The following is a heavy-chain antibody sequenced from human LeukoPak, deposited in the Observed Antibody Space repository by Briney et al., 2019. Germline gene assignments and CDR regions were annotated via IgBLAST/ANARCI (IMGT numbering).Heavy chain of an antibody. J-gene: IGHJ3*02. Sequence: GGSLRLSCAASGFTFSTYAVSWVRQAPGKGLEWVSAISGSDDRTNYADSVKGRFSISRDNSKNMLFLQMASLRADDTAVYYCAKAFREYSSTSYSAFDIWGQGTMVTVSS. D-gene: IGHD6-6*01. CDR2: ISGSDDRT. CDR3: AKAFREYSSTSYSAFDI. V-gene: IGHV3-23*01. CDR1: GFTFSTYA.